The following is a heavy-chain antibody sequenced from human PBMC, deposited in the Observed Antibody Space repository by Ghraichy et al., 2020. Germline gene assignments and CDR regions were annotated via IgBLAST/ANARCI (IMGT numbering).Heavy chain of an antibody. J-gene: IGHJ4*02. V-gene: IGHV4-39*01. D-gene: IGHD3-3*01. CDR2: NSYSGST. CDR1: GGSMSSSSHY. CDR3: ARLYDFWSGYLRDDDGGY. Sequence: SETLSLTCTVSGGSMSSSSHYWGRVRQPPRKGLEWLGYNSYSGSTFYSPSLKSRVTISVDTSKNQFSLKLSSVTSADTAVYYCARLYDFWSGYLRDDDGGYWRPGTLVTVSS.